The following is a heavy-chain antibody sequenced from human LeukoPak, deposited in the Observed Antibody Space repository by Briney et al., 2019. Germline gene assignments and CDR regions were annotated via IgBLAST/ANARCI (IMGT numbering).Heavy chain of an antibody. D-gene: IGHD2-8*01. V-gene: IGHV6-1*01. Sequence: SQTLSLTCAISGDSVSSNSAAWNWIRQSPSRGLEWLGRTYYRSKWYNDYAVSVKSRITINPDTSKNQFSLKLSSVTAADTAVYYCASTPPYLNNAFDIWGQGTMVTVSS. CDR2: TYYRSKWYN. CDR1: GDSVSSNSAA. CDR3: ASTPPYLNNAFDI. J-gene: IGHJ3*02.